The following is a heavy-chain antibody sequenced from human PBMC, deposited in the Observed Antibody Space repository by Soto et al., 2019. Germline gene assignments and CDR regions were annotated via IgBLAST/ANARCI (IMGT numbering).Heavy chain of an antibody. CDR1: GGSISSGDYY. J-gene: IGHJ4*02. Sequence: SETLSLTCTVSGGSISSGDYYWSWIRQPPGKGLEWIGYIYYSGSTYYNPSLKSRVTISVDTSKNQFSLKLSSVTAADTAVYYCARAVDIVATISHWGQGTLVTVSS. D-gene: IGHD5-12*01. V-gene: IGHV4-30-4*01. CDR3: ARAVDIVATISH. CDR2: IYYSGST.